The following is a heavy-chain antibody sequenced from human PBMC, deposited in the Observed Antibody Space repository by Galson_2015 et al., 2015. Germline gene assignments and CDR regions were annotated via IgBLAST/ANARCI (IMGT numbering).Heavy chain of an antibody. J-gene: IGHJ4*02. CDR1: GYTFTSYY. V-gene: IGHV1-46*01. Sequence: SVKVSCKASGYTFTSYYMHWVRQAPGQGLEWMGIINPSGGSTSYAQKFQGRVTMTRYTATSTVYMELSSLRSEDTAVYYCARGEGGYSSGCYYFDYWGQGTRVTVSS. CDR3: ARGEGGYSSGCYYFDY. CDR2: INPSGGST. D-gene: IGHD6-19*01.